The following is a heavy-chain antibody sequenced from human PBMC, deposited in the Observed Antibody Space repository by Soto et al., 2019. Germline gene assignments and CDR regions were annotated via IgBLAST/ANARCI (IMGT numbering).Heavy chain of an antibody. V-gene: IGHV4-34*01. CDR2: INHSGST. CDR3: ARGYGRNFDY. D-gene: IGHD3-10*01. CDR1: GGSFSGYY. J-gene: IGHJ4*02. Sequence: QVQLQQWGAGLLKPSETLSLTCAVYGGSFSGYYWSWIRQPPGKGLEWIGEINHSGSTNYNPSLKSRVTTXXHTSKNRFSLQLCFVTAADTAVYYFARGYGRNFDYWGQATLVTVSS.